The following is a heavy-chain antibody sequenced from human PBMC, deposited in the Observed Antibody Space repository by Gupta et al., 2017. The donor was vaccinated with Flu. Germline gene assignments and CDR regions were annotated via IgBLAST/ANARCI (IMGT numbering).Heavy chain of an antibody. Sequence: SVKVSCKASGYTFTSYIIHWVRQAPGQRLEWMGWLHTGNGNRKSSQKSQGRVIMSSDTSATTAYLGLSSLTSEDTAAYYCARSWSAFNWFDAWGQGTLVTVSS. CDR2: LHTGNGNR. V-gene: IGHV1-3*04. CDR3: ARSWSAFNWFDA. J-gene: IGHJ5*02. CDR1: GYTFTSYI.